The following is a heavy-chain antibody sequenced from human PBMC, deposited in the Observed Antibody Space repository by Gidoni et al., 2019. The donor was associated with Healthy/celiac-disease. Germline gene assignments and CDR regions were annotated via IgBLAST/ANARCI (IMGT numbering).Heavy chain of an antibody. V-gene: IGHV3-11*06. CDR2: ISSSSSYT. J-gene: IGHJ2*01. D-gene: IGHD1-26*01. Sequence: QVQLVESGGGLVKPGGSLRLSCAAPGFTFSDYYMSWIRQAPGKGLEWVSYISSSSSYTNYADSVKGRFTISRDNAKNSLYLQMNSLRAEDTAVYYCARGPIVVDWYFDLWGRGTLVTVSS. CDR3: ARGPIVVDWYFDL. CDR1: GFTFSDYY.